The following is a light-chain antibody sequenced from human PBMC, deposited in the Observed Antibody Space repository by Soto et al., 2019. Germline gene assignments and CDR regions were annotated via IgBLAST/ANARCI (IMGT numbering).Light chain of an antibody. V-gene: IGKV3D-15*01. CDR1: HSVSSSY. CDR2: GAS. J-gene: IGKJ4*01. Sequence: IVLTQSPGTLSFSQGERATLSCRASHSVSSSYLAWYQQKPGQAPRLLIYGASTRATGIPARFSGSGSGAEFTLTISSLQSEDFAVYYCQQYNNWPLTFGGGTKVDIK. CDR3: QQYNNWPLT.